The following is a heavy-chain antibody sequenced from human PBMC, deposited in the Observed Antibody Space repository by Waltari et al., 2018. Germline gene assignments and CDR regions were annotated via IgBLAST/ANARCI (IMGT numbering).Heavy chain of an antibody. J-gene: IGHJ4*02. D-gene: IGHD2-2*01. CDR2: IIPIFGTA. CDR1: GGTFSSYA. CDR3: ARGPLIQGSFVEGVVPAAIFDY. V-gene: IGHV1-69*05. Sequence: QVQLVQSGAEVKNPGSSVKVSCKASGGTFSSYAISWVRQAPGQGLEWMGGIIPIFGTANYAQKFQGRVTITTDESTSTAYMELSSLRSEDTAVYYCARGPLIQGSFVEGVVPAAIFDYWGQGTLVTVSS.